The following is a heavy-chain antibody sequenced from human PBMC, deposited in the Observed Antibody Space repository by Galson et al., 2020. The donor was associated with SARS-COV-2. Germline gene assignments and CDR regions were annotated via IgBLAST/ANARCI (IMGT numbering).Heavy chain of an antibody. CDR3: ARDRGYCCSTSCYHYFDY. V-gene: IGHV1-2*02. CDR2: INPNSGGT. Sequence: ASVTVSCKASRYTFTGYYMHWVRPAPAQGLEWMGWINPNSGGTNYAQKFQGRVTMTRDTSISTAYMELSRLRSDDTAVYYCARDRGYCCSTSCYHYFDYWGQGTLVTVSS. D-gene: IGHD2-2*01. J-gene: IGHJ4*02. CDR1: RYTFTGYY.